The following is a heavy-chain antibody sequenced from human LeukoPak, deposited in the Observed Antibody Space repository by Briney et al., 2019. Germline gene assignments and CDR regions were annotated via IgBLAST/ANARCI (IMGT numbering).Heavy chain of an antibody. Sequence: GGSLRLSCEASGFTFGSYAMYWVRQAPGKGLEWVAGIFGSGGSPHYADSVKGRFTISRDNSKNTLYLQMNSLRAEDTAVYYCAKVSGEWLLLGAFDIWGQGTMVTVSS. CDR3: AKVSGEWLLLGAFDI. V-gene: IGHV3-23*01. J-gene: IGHJ3*02. D-gene: IGHD3-22*01. CDR1: GFTFGSYA. CDR2: IFGSGGSP.